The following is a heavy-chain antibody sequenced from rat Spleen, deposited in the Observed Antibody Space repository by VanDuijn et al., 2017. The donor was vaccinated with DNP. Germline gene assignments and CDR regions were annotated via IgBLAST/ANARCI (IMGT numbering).Heavy chain of an antibody. CDR3: ATPSTLDY. J-gene: IGHJ2*01. D-gene: IGHD3-2*01. Sequence: EVQLVESGGGLVQPGRSLKLSCVASGFTFNNYWMTWIRKVPGKGLEWVATIIYDGSSTYYRDSVNGRFIASRDNAKSTLYLQMDSLRSEDTATYYCATPSTLDYWGQGVMVTVSS. V-gene: IGHV5-29*01. CDR2: IIYDGSST. CDR1: GFTFNNYW.